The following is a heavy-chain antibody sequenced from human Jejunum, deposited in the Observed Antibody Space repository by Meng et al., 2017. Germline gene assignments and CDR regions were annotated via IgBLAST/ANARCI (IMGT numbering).Heavy chain of an antibody. D-gene: IGHD2-21*01. V-gene: IGHV4-4*02. Sequence: QVQVQGSGPGWVKLSGTLSLTCAVSGGSITSTKWWSWVRQTPGKGLEWIGEVFHSGTPNYNPSLMSRLTMSVDKSKNQFSLNLTSVTAADTAVYYCASRPVGIRTYYFDCWGQGTLVTVAS. J-gene: IGHJ4*02. CDR1: GGSITSTKW. CDR2: VFHSGTP. CDR3: ASRPVGIRTYYFDC.